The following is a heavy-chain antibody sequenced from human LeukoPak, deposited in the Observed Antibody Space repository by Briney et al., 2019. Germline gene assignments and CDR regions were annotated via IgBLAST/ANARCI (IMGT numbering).Heavy chain of an antibody. D-gene: IGHD2-21*02. CDR3: ARAVVTASDAFDI. V-gene: IGHV4-31*03. J-gene: IGHJ3*02. CDR2: TYYSGST. CDR1: GGSISSGGYY. Sequence: SETLSLTCTVSGGSISSGGYYWSWIRQHPGKGLEWIGYTYYSGSTYYNPSLKSRVTISVDTSKNQFSLKLSSVTAADTAVYYCARAVVTASDAFDIWGHGTMVTVSS.